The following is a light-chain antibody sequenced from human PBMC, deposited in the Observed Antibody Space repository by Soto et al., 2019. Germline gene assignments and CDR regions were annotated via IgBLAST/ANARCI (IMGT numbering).Light chain of an antibody. J-gene: IGLJ3*02. Sequence: SYELTQPPSVSVSPGQTARITCSGDALPKQYAYWYQQKPGQAPALVIYKDSERPSGIPERFSGSSSGTTVTLTISGVQAEDEADYYCQSADSSGTYPNWVFGGGTQLTVL. CDR1: ALPKQY. CDR3: QSADSSGTYPNWV. V-gene: IGLV3-25*03. CDR2: KDS.